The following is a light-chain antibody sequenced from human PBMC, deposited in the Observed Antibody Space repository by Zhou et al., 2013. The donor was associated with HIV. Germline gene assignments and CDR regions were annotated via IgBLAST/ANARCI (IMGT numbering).Light chain of an antibody. Sequence: EIVLTQSPGTLSLSPGERATLSCRASQSVSSRYLGWYQQKPGQAPRLLIYGASSRATGIPDRFSGSGSGTDFTLTISRLEPEDFAVYYCHHYGTSSWAFGQGTKVEVK. CDR2: GAS. V-gene: IGKV3-20*01. J-gene: IGKJ1*01. CDR1: QSVSSRY. CDR3: HHYGTSSWA.